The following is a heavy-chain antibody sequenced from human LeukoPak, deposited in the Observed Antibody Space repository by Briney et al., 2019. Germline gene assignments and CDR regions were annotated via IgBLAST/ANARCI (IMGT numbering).Heavy chain of an antibody. J-gene: IGHJ5*02. Sequence: SVKVSCKASGGTFSSYAISWVRQAPGQGLEWMGGIIPIFGTANYAQKFQGRVTITADESTSTAYMELSSLRSEDTAVYYCARANYDFWSGRNNWFDPWGQGTLVTVSS. D-gene: IGHD3-3*01. CDR3: ARANYDFWSGRNNWFDP. CDR1: GGTFSSYA. V-gene: IGHV1-69*13. CDR2: IIPIFGTA.